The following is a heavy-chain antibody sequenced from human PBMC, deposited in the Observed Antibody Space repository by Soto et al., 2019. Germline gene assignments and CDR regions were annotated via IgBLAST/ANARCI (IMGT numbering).Heavy chain of an antibody. D-gene: IGHD2-2*01. CDR2: ISGSGGNT. CDR1: GFTFSSYA. V-gene: IGHV3-23*01. CDR3: AKPNLYCSSTSCYDY. Sequence: EVQLLESGGGLVQPGGSLRLSCAASGFTFSSYAMSWVRQAPGKGLEWVSAISGSGGNTYYADSVKGRFTISRDNSKNTLYLQMNSLRAEDTAVYYCAKPNLYCSSTSCYDYWGQGTLVTVSS. J-gene: IGHJ4*02.